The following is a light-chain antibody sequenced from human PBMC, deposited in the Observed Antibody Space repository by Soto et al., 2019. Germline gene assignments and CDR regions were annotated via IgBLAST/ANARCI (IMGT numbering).Light chain of an antibody. Sequence: ALTQPRSVSGSPGQSVTISCTGTSSDVGAYNFVSWYQQHPGRVPKLMIYDVSRRPSGVPDRFSGSKSGNTASLTISGLQADDEADYYCCSYAGSYTLVFGGGTKVTVL. CDR2: DVS. J-gene: IGLJ3*02. V-gene: IGLV2-11*01. CDR1: SSDVGAYNF. CDR3: CSYAGSYTLV.